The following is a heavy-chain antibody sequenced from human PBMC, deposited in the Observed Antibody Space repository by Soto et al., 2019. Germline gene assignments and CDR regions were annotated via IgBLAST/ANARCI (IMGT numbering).Heavy chain of an antibody. D-gene: IGHD6-19*01. J-gene: IGHJ5*02. CDR1: GYSFTSYA. CDR2: INAGNGNT. V-gene: IGHV1-3*01. CDR3: ARDIRTAVAGYNWFDP. Sequence: ASVKVSFKASGYSFTSYAMHWVRLAPGQRLEWMGWINAGNGNTNYAQKFQGRVTMTTDTSASTAYMELSSLRSDDTAVYYCARDIRTAVAGYNWFDPWGQGTLVTGSS.